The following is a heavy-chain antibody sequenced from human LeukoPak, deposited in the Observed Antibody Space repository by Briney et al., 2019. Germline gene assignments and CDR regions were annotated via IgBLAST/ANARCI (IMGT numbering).Heavy chain of an antibody. Sequence: PSETLSLTCAVDGGSFSGYYWSWIRQPPGKGLEWIGEINHSGSTNYNPSLKSRVTISVDTSKNQFSLKLSSVTAADTAVYYCARSPGFIVVVTTGWFDPWGQGTLVTVSS. D-gene: IGHD3-22*01. CDR3: ARSPGFIVVVTTGWFDP. CDR2: INHSGST. V-gene: IGHV4-34*01. CDR1: GGSFSGYY. J-gene: IGHJ5*02.